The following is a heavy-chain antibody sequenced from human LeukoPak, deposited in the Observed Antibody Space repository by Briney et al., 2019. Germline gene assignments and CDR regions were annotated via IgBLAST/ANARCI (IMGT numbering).Heavy chain of an antibody. Sequence: ASVKVSCKASGGTFISYAISWVRQAPGQGLEWMGGIIPIFGTANYAQKFQGRVTITTDESTSTAYMELSSLRSEDTAVYYCARHGITENWFDPWGQGTLVTVSS. CDR2: IIPIFGTA. D-gene: IGHD1-14*01. J-gene: IGHJ5*02. CDR1: GGTFISYA. CDR3: ARHGITENWFDP. V-gene: IGHV1-69*05.